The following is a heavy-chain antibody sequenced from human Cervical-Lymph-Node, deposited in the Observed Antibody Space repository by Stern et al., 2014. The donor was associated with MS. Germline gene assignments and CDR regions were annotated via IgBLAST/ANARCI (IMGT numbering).Heavy chain of an antibody. J-gene: IGHJ6*02. CDR3: ARVHHGANSLNYSDHGMDV. V-gene: IGHV1-69*09. CDR1: GGTFGNYA. CDR2: IIPFLGIV. Sequence: VQLVESGGEVKKPGSSVKVSCTVSGGTFGNYAISWVRQAPGQGLEWMGRIIPFLGIVNNAQRFQGRVTVTADQSTNTACMELSSLRSEDTAVYYCARVHHGANSLNYSDHGMDVWGQGTTVTVSS. D-gene: IGHD4-17*01.